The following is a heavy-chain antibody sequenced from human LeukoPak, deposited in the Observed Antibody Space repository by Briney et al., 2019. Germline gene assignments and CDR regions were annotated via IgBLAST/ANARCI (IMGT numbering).Heavy chain of an antibody. V-gene: IGHV1-69*06. Sequence: GASVKVSCKASGYIFTDYYMHWVRQAPGQGLEWMGGIIPIFGTANYAQKFQGRVTITADKSTSTAYMELSSLRSEDTAVYYCARKVPNDSSGYYYRGQFDPWGQGTLVTVSS. D-gene: IGHD3-22*01. CDR1: GYIFTDYY. CDR2: IIPIFGTA. CDR3: ARKVPNDSSGYYYRGQFDP. J-gene: IGHJ5*02.